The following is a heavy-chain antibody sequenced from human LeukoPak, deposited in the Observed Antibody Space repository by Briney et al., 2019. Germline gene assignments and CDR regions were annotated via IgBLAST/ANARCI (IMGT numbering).Heavy chain of an antibody. CDR1: GFTFSSYG. V-gene: IGHV3-33*01. J-gene: IGHJ6*03. CDR2: IWYDGSNK. D-gene: IGHD3-22*01. Sequence: HSGGSLRLSCAASGFTFSSYGMHWVRQAPGKGLEWVAVIWYDGSNKYYADSVKGRFTISRDNAKNSLYLQVNSLRAEDPAVYYCARVYLRVVVITASYYMDVWGKGTTVTVSS. CDR3: ARVYLRVVVITASYYMDV.